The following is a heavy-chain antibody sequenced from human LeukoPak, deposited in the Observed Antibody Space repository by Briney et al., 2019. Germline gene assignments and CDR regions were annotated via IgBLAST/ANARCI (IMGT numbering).Heavy chain of an antibody. D-gene: IGHD5-18*01. J-gene: IGHJ4*02. Sequence: SVKVSCKASGGTFSSYAISWVRQAPGQGLERMGGIIPIFGTANYAQKFQGRVTITADESTSTAYMELSSLRSEDTAVYYCARGSVEGYSYGYLGIDYWGQGTLVTVSS. CDR2: IIPIFGTA. V-gene: IGHV1-69*13. CDR3: ARGSVEGYSYGYLGIDY. CDR1: GGTFSSYA.